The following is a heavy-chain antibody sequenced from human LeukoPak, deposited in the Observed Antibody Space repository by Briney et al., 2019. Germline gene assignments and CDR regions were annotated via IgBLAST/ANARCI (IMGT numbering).Heavy chain of an antibody. CDR3: ARDHYYGSGSYGNYYYMDV. V-gene: IGHV3-11*01. D-gene: IGHD3-10*01. CDR2: ISSSGSTI. Sequence: GGSLRLSCAASGFTFSDYYMSWIRQAPGKGLEWVSYISSSGSTIYYADSVKGRFTISRDNAKNSLYLQMNSPRAEDTAVYYCARDHYYGSGSYGNYYYMDVWGKGTTVTISS. J-gene: IGHJ6*03. CDR1: GFTFSDYY.